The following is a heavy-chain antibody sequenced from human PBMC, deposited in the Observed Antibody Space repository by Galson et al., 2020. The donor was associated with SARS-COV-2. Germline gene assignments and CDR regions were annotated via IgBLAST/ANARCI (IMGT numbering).Heavy chain of an antibody. CDR2: ISAYNGNT. J-gene: IGHJ6*02. Sequence: GESLKISCKASGYTFINYGFSWVRQAPGQGLEWMGWISAYNGNTDYAQKFQGRVTMTKDTSTSTVYMELRSLRSDDTAVYYCARDQGRRAYCYNGMDVWGQGTTVTVSS. CDR3: ARDQGRRAYCYNGMDV. D-gene: IGHD1-26*01. CDR1: GYTFINYG. V-gene: IGHV1-18*01.